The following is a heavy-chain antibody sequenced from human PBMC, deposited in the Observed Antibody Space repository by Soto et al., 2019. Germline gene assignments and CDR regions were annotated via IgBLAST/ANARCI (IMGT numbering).Heavy chain of an antibody. CDR2: ISGYNGDT. Sequence: QVQLVQSGTEVKKPGASVKVSCEASGYTFSSYGISWVRQAPGQGLEWMGWISGYNGDTRYAQKFQGRVSMTTDTSTTTAYMELRSLTSDDTAVYYCVRDWYYGSGTLFAKNCFGPWGQGTLVTVSS. J-gene: IGHJ5*02. D-gene: IGHD3-10*01. V-gene: IGHV1-18*01. CDR3: VRDWYYGSGTLFAKNCFGP. CDR1: GYTFSSYG.